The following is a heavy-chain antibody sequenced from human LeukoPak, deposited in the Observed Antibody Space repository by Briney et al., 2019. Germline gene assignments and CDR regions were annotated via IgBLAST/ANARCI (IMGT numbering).Heavy chain of an antibody. CDR2: IYTSGST. CDR3: AREDYDSSGYLSPFDP. V-gene: IGHV4-4*07. Sequence: PSETLSLTCTVSGGSISSYYWSWIRQPAGKGLEWIGRIYTSGSTNYNPSLKSRVTMSVDTSKNQFSLKLSSVTAADTAVYYCAREDYDSSGYLSPFDPWGQGTLVTVSS. J-gene: IGHJ5*02. CDR1: GGSISSYY. D-gene: IGHD3-22*01.